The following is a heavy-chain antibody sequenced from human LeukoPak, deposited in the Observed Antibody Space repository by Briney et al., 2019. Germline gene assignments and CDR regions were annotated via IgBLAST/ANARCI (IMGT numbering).Heavy chain of an antibody. CDR1: VFTFSTYS. V-gene: IGHV3-30*04. J-gene: IGHJ3*02. Sequence: QAGGSLRLSCVASVFTFSTYSIHWVRQAPCKGLEWVAVVSKDGNTKYYADSVKGRFTISRDNSKNTLYLQMNSLRAEDTSVYYCARGIQPPKYYGSGSDTFDIWGQGTMVTVSS. CDR2: VSKDGNTK. D-gene: IGHD3-10*01. CDR3: ARGIQPPKYYGSGSDTFDI.